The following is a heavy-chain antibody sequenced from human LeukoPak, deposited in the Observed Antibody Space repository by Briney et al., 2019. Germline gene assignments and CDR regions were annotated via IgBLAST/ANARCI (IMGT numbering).Heavy chain of an antibody. CDR3: AKAMDSSGYYLAFAY. CDR2: IGGSGGSI. J-gene: IGHJ4*02. D-gene: IGHD3-22*01. Sequence: PGGSLILSCAASGFTFSSYAMSWVRQAPGKGLEWVSTIGGSGGSIFYADSVKGRFTISRDNSKNTLYLQLGSLRPEDTAVYYCAKAMDSSGYYLAFAYWGQGALVTVSS. CDR1: GFTFSSYA. V-gene: IGHV3-23*01.